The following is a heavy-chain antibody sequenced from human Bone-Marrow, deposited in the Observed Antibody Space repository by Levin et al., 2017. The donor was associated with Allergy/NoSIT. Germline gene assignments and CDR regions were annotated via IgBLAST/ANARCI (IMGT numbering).Heavy chain of an antibody. J-gene: IGHJ4*02. CDR1: GGSIRSNNYC. Sequence: LSQTLSLTCTVSGGSIRSNNYCWGWIRQTPGRGLEWIGNMCYSGSTYYNPSLQSRVTISVDSSKNHLSLKLNSVTAADTAVFYCARKVSGTFYPYDYWGQGTLVTVSS. CDR3: ARKVSGTFYPYDY. V-gene: IGHV4-39*02. D-gene: IGHD3-10*01. CDR2: MCYSGST.